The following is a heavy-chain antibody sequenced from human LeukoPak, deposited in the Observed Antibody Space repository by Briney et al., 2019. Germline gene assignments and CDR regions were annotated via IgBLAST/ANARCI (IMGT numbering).Heavy chain of an antibody. V-gene: IGHV4-38-2*01. J-gene: IGHJ6*04. D-gene: IGHD3-10*01. CDR3: ARASGSYGSGSYYYSGMDV. Sequence: TSETLSLTCAVSGYSIGSGFYWGWIRQPPGKGLEWIGSIFHNGSTYYNPSLKSRVTISVDTSKNQFSLKLSSVTAADTALYYCARASGSYGSGSYYYSGMDVWGKGTTVTVSS. CDR1: GYSIGSGFY. CDR2: IFHNGST.